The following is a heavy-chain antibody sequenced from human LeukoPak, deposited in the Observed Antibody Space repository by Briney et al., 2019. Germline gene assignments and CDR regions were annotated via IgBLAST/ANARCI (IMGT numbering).Heavy chain of an antibody. CDR3: VRTAGREGGD. CDR2: IKQDGSKK. J-gene: IGHJ4*02. Sequence: GGSLRLSCVASGFPFSSYWMTWVRQAPGKGLEWVANIKQDGSKKSYVDSVKGRFSVSRDNARNSLYLQMNSLRAEDTAVYYCVRTAGREGGDWGQGTLVTVSS. CDR1: GFPFSSYW. D-gene: IGHD3-16*01. V-gene: IGHV3-7*01.